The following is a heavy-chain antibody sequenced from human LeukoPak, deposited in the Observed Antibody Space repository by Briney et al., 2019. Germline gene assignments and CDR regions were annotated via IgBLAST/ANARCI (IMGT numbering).Heavy chain of an antibody. V-gene: IGHV3-7*01. D-gene: IGHD6-6*01. Sequence: GGSLRLSCAASGFTFTNYWMSWVRQAPGKGLEWVANIKPDGSEKYYVDSVKGRFTVSRDNAKNTLYLQVNNLRAEDTAVYYCARGPNSNWSGLDFWGQGTLLTVSS. CDR3: ARGPNSNWSGLDF. CDR2: IKPDGSEK. J-gene: IGHJ4*02. CDR1: GFTFTNYW.